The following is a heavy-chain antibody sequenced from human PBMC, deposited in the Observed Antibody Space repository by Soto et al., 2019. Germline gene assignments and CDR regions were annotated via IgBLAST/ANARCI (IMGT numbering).Heavy chain of an antibody. J-gene: IGHJ5*02. CDR3: AREEGGGYDHRWFDP. V-gene: IGHV4-31*03. D-gene: IGHD5-12*01. CDR2: IYDSGST. CDR1: GGSISSSGYY. Sequence: QVQLQESGPGLVKPSQTLSLTCTVSGGSISSSGYYWSWIRQHPGKGLEWIGYIYDSGSTYYNPSLKSRVTIPVDTSKNQFSLKVSSVTAADTAVYYCAREEGGGYDHRWFDPWGQGTLVTVSS.